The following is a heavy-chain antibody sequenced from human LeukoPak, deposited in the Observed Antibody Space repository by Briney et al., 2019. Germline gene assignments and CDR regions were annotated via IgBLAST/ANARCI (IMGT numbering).Heavy chain of an antibody. D-gene: IGHD1-26*01. CDR2: INPNSGGT. Sequence: ASVKVSCKASGYTFTSNAMHWVRQAPGQGLEWMGWINPNSGGTNYAQKLQGRVTMTTDTSTSTAYMELRSLRSDDTAVYYCARDGIVGATGGKNYYYYYYMDVWGKGTTVTISS. CDR3: ARDGIVGATGGKNYYYYYYMDV. CDR1: GYTFTSNA. J-gene: IGHJ6*03. V-gene: IGHV1-18*01.